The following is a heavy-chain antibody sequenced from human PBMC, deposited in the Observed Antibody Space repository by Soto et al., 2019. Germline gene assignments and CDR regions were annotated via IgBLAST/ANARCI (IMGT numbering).Heavy chain of an antibody. CDR3: ARESGGLLWFGELLSPGYFEY. CDR2: IYYSGST. Sequence: TLSASGAVSGASISSGDYDWSWIRQPPGKGLEWIGYIYYSGSTYYNPSLKSRVTISVDTSKNQFSLKLSSVTAADTAVYYCARESGGLLWFGELLSPGYFEYWGQGTLVTVSS. D-gene: IGHD3-10*01. J-gene: IGHJ4*02. CDR1: GASISSGDYD. V-gene: IGHV4-30-4*01.